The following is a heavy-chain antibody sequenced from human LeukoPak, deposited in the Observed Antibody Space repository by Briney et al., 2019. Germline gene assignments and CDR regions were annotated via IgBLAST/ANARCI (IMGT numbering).Heavy chain of an antibody. CDR1: GYTFTSYD. CDR2: MNPNSGNT. V-gene: IGHV1-8*01. Sequence: ASVKVSCKASGYTFTSYDINWVRQATGQGLEWMGWMNPNSGNTGYAQKFQGRVTMTRNTSISTAYMELSSLRSEDTAVYYCARGVRPKITMVRGVLYYFDYWGQGTLVTVSS. D-gene: IGHD3-10*01. CDR3: ARGVRPKITMVRGVLYYFDY. J-gene: IGHJ4*02.